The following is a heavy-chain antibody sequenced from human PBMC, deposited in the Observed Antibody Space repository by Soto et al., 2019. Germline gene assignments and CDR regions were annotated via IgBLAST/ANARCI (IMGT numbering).Heavy chain of an antibody. J-gene: IGHJ4*02. V-gene: IGHV3-48*02. Sequence: EVQLVESGGGLVQPGGSLRLSCAASGFTFSSYSMNWVRQASGKGLEWVSYISSSGSTIYYADSVKGRFTISRDNAKNSLYLQMNSLRDEDTAVYYCARDLRMVYAIDFDYWGQGTLVTVSS. D-gene: IGHD2-8*01. CDR2: ISSSGSTI. CDR1: GFTFSSYS. CDR3: ARDLRMVYAIDFDY.